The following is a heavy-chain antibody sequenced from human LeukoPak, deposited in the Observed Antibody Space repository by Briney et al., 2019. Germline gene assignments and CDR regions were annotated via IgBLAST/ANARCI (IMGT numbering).Heavy chain of an antibody. V-gene: IGHV4-39*07. CDR1: GGSISSSSYY. D-gene: IGHD3-9*01. CDR2: IYYSGST. CDR3: ARDWAPLNDILTSRGNFDY. J-gene: IGHJ4*02. Sequence: NSSETLSLTCTVSGGSISSSSYYWGWIRQPPGKGLEWIGSIYYSGSTYYNPSLKSRVTISVDTSKNQFSLKLSSVTAADTAVYYCARDWAPLNDILTSRGNFDYWGQGTLVTVSS.